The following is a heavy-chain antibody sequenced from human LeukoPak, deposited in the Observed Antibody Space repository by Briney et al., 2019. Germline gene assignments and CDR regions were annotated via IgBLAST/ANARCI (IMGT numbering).Heavy chain of an antibody. J-gene: IGHJ4*02. CDR1: GDSMKSYY. Sequence: PSETLSLTCTVSGDSMKSYYWTWIRQPPGKGLEWIGYIFYTGSTNYNPSLKSRVTMSVDSSKNQFSLKLNSVTAADTAVYYCARGSMSEREPDFVYWGQGTLVTVSS. CDR2: IFYTGST. V-gene: IGHV4-59*01. CDR3: ARGSMSEREPDFVY. D-gene: IGHD1-26*01.